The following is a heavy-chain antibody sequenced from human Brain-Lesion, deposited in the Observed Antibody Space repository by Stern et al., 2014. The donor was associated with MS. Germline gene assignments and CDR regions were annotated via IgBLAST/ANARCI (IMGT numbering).Heavy chain of an antibody. J-gene: IGHJ4*02. CDR3: ARLVNRATXXXX. D-gene: IGHD1-14*01. CDR2: IYSVGST. CDR1: GFTFSKNY. V-gene: IGHV3-53*01. Sequence: EVQLVESGGGLIQPGGSLRLSCVASGFTFSKNYMSWVRQAPGTGLDWVSSIYSVGSTYYADSVQGRFVISRDNSKNTLFLQMNSLRAEDTAVYYCARLVNRATXXXXXXQGTLVTVSS.